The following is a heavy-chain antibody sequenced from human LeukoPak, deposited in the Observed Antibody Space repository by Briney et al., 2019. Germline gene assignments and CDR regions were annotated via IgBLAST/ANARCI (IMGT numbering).Heavy chain of an antibody. CDR2: IYYSGST. CDR3: AREIDYDSSGGALGYFDY. D-gene: IGHD3-22*01. V-gene: IGHV4-59*12. J-gene: IGHJ4*02. Sequence: PSETLSLTCTVSGGSISSYYWSWIRQPPGKGLEWIGSIYYSGSTYYNPSLKSRVTISVDTSKNQFSLKLSSVTAADTAVYYCAREIDYDSSGGALGYFDYWGQGTLVTVSS. CDR1: GGSISSYY.